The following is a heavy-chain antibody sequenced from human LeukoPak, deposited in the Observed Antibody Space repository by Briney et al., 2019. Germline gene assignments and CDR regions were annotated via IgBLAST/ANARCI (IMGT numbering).Heavy chain of an antibody. V-gene: IGHV3-23*01. D-gene: IGHD6-6*01. CDR3: AKSAGYSSSSDNAFDI. J-gene: IGHJ3*02. Sequence: GGSLRLSCAASGFTFSSYAMSWVRQAPGKGLEWVSAISGSSGSTYYADSVKGRFTISRDNSKNTLYLQMNSLRAEDTAVYYCAKSAGYSSSSDNAFDIWGQGTMVTVSS. CDR1: GFTFSSYA. CDR2: ISGSSGST.